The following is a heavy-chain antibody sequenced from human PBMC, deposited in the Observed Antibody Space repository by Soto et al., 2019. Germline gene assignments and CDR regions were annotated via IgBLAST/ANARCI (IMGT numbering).Heavy chain of an antibody. Sequence: EVQLLESGGGLVRPGESLRLSCAASGFNFNKHAMSWVRQAPGEGLEWVSGISCCGGTASYADSVKGRFTIARDDAKNTLYLDMNSLRVEDTAEYYCAKADGQQWLLPHLENWGRGTLVTVS. CDR2: ISCCGGTA. D-gene: IGHD6-19*01. J-gene: IGHJ4*02. CDR1: GFNFNKHA. V-gene: IGHV3-23*01. CDR3: AKADGQQWLLPHLEN.